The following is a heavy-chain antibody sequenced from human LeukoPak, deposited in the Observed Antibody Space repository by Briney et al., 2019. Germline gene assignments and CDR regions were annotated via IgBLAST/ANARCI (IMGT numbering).Heavy chain of an antibody. J-gene: IGHJ4*02. CDR3: ASLINHMVRGAPNDY. D-gene: IGHD3-10*01. CDR1: GVTFSSYA. V-gene: IGHV3-30-3*01. Sequence: PGGSLRLSCAASGVTFSSYAMHWVRQAPGKGLEWVAVISYDGSNKYYADSVKGRFTISRDNSKNTLYLQMNSLRAEDTAVYYCASLINHMVRGAPNDYWGQGTLVTVSS. CDR2: ISYDGSNK.